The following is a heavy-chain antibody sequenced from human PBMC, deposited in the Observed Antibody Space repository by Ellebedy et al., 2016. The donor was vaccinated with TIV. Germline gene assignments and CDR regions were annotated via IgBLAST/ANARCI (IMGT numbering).Heavy chain of an antibody. J-gene: IGHJ4*01. V-gene: IGHV1-2*02. Sequence: AASVKVSCKASGYTFIGYYMHWVRQAPGQGLEWMGWINPKNGDTSYAQKFQGRVTMTRDPSISTAYMELSRLGSDDTAVYYCGRSGYGSGWSFDYWGHGTLVTVSS. CDR2: INPKNGDT. CDR1: GYTFIGYY. CDR3: GRSGYGSGWSFDY. D-gene: IGHD6-19*01.